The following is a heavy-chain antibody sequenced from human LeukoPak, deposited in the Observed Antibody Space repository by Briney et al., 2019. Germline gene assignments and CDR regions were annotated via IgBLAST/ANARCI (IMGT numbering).Heavy chain of an antibody. CDR1: GLTLTQLS. Sequence: ASVTVSCKVSGLTLTQLSTHWVRQAPGKGLEWMGNVDPEDGEAVYAQKFQGRITVTEDTSTDTAYMQLRSLRSDDTAVYYCATVRSSFWSGSNYFDYWGQGTLVTVSS. CDR2: VDPEDGEA. J-gene: IGHJ4*02. D-gene: IGHD3-3*01. CDR3: ATVRSSFWSGSNYFDY. V-gene: IGHV1-24*01.